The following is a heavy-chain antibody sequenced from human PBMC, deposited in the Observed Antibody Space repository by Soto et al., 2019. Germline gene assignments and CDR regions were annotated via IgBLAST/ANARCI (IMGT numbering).Heavy chain of an antibody. J-gene: IGHJ6*04. CDR3: ARDRIGGGCRTTCYSGMDV. CDR2: TRNKADSYST. Sequence: EVQLVESGGGLVQPGGSLRLSCAASGFTFSDHYMDWVRQAPGKGLEWVGRTRNKADSYSTEYAASAKGRFTISRDDSKNSLYLQMNSLKTEDTVVYYCARDRIGGGCRTTCYSGMDVWGKGTTVTVSS. V-gene: IGHV3-72*01. D-gene: IGHD3-16*02. CDR1: GFTFSDHY.